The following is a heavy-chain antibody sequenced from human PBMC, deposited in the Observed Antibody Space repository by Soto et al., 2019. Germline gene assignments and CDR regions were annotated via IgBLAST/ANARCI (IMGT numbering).Heavy chain of an antibody. Sequence: VKVSCAASGFPSTSSAVHWVRQARGQRLEWIGWIVVGSCNTNYAQKFQERVTITRDMSTSTAYMELSSLRSEDTAVYYCAAYGYYYFSFDYWGQGTLVTVSS. CDR1: GFPSTSSA. CDR2: IVVGSCNT. D-gene: IGHD3-22*01. J-gene: IGHJ4*02. CDR3: AAYGYYYFSFDY. V-gene: IGHV1-58*01.